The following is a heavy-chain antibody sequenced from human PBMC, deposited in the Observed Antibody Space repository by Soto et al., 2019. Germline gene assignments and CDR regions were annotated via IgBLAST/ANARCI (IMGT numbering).Heavy chain of an antibody. D-gene: IGHD6-13*01. CDR2: ISSSSRYT. CDR1: GFTFTDYY. V-gene: IGHV3-11*05. J-gene: IGHJ3*02. CDR3: ARAAAAADAFDI. Sequence: QVQLVESGGGLVRPGGSLRLSCAASGFTFTDYYMNWIRQAPGKGLEWVSYISSSSRYTNYADSVKGRFTISRDNAKNSLYLQMNGLRVEDTAVYYCARAAAAADAFDIWGQGTMVTVSS.